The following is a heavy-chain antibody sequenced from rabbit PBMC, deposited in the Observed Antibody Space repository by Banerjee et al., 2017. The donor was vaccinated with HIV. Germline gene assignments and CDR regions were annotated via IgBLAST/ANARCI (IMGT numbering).Heavy chain of an antibody. CDR2: IYIGSGNT. CDR3: ARSVANGVSSYLYL. Sequence: QEQLEESGGDLVKPGASLTLTCTVSGFSFSSSQYMCWVRQAPGKGLEWIGCIYIGSGNTDYATWAKGRFTISKTSSTTVTLQVTSLTAADTATYFCARSVANGVSSYLYLWGQGTLVTVS. V-gene: IGHV1S45*01. D-gene: IGHD8-1*01. CDR1: GFSFSSSQY. J-gene: IGHJ4*01.